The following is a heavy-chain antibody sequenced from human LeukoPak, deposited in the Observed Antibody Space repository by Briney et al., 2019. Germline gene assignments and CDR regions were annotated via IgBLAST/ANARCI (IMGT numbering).Heavy chain of an antibody. Sequence: PGGSLRLSCAASGFTFSSYSMNWVRQAPGKGLEWVSSISSSGSTIYYADSVKGRFTISRDNAKNSLYLQMNSLRAEDTAVYYCARDSYPAYDFWSGYYWLDYWGQGTLVTVSS. CDR2: ISSSGSTI. CDR3: ARDSYPAYDFWSGYYWLDY. V-gene: IGHV3-48*04. CDR1: GFTFSSYS. D-gene: IGHD3-3*01. J-gene: IGHJ4*02.